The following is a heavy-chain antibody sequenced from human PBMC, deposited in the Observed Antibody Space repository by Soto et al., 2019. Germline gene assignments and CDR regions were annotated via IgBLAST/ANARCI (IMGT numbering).Heavy chain of an antibody. V-gene: IGHV1-18*01. CDR3: ARAGETYYDFWSGFSPIDY. J-gene: IGHJ4*02. CDR2: ISAYNGNT. CDR1: GYTFTNFG. D-gene: IGHD3-3*01. Sequence: GASVKVSCKASGYTFTNFGISWVRQAPGQGLEWMGWISAYNGNTNYAQKFQGRVTMTTDTSTSTAYMEVRSLRFDDTAVYYCARAGETYYDFWSGFSPIDYWGPGTLVTVSS.